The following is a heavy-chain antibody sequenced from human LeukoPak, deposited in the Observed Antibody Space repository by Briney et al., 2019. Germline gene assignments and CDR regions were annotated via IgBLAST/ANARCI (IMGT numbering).Heavy chain of an antibody. CDR1: GGSISSYY. Sequence: SETLSLTCTVSGGSISSYYWSWIRQPPGKGLEWIGYIYYSGSTNYNPSLKSRVTISVDTSKNQFSLKLNSVTAADTAVYYCARSSEGRYYYDSSGYSYYYYYMDVWGKGTTVTVSS. CDR3: ARSSEGRYYYDSSGYSYYYYYMDV. D-gene: IGHD3-22*01. V-gene: IGHV4-59*01. J-gene: IGHJ6*03. CDR2: IYYSGST.